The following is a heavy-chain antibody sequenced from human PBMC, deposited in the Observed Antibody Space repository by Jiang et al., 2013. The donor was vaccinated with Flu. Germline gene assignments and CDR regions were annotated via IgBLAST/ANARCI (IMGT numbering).Heavy chain of an antibody. CDR2: INHSGST. V-gene: IGHV4-34*01. CDR3: ARAGTRLSRFDY. Sequence: VLLKPSETLSLTCAVYGGSFSGYYWSWIRQPPGKGLEWIGEINHSGSTNYNPSLKSRVTISVDTSKNQFSLKLSSVTAADTAVYYCARAGTRLSRFDYWGQGTLVTVSS. CDR1: GGSFSGYY. D-gene: IGHD6-13*01. J-gene: IGHJ4*02.